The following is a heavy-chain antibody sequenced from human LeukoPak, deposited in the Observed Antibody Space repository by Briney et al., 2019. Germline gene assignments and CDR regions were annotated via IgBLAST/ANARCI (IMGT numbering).Heavy chain of an antibody. CDR1: GGSFSGFY. CDR2: ISHSGTT. CDR3: ARGGLDTRRGGYFDY. Sequence: PSETLSLTCAVYGGSFSGFYWSWVRQPPGKGLEWIGEISHSGTTYFNPSLKSRVTVSVDTSKSKFSLRLDSMTAADTAVYYCARGGLDTRRGGYFDYWGQGILVTVSS. D-gene: IGHD5-18*01. J-gene: IGHJ4*02. V-gene: IGHV4-34*01.